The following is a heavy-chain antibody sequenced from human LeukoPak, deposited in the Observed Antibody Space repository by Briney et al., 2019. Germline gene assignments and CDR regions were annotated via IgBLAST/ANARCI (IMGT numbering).Heavy chain of an antibody. J-gene: IGHJ2*01. CDR2: ISYDGSNK. V-gene: IGHV3-30-3*01. D-gene: IGHD6-13*01. CDR3: AKAFSSTWYWYFDL. Sequence: GGSLRLSCAASGFIFSNYAMHWVRQAPGKGLEWVAVISYDGSNKYYTDSVKGRFTISRDNSKNTLYLQMNSLRAEDTALYYCAKAFSSTWYWYFDLWGRGTLATVSS. CDR1: GFIFSNYA.